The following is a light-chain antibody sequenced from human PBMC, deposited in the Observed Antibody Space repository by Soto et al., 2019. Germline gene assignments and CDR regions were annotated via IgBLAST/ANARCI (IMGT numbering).Light chain of an antibody. V-gene: IGKV3-15*01. CDR3: QQYDHPPYT. Sequence: EMVVTQSPATLSVSPGERATLSCRASQDVSSNLAWYQQKPGQAPSLLIYGASTRATGTPARFSGSGSGTEFTLTISSLQSEDTATYYCQQYDHPPYTFGQGTKLEIK. J-gene: IGKJ2*01. CDR1: QDVSSN. CDR2: GAS.